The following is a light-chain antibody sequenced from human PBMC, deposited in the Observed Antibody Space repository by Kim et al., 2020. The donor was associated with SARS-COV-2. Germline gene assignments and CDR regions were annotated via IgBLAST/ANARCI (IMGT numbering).Light chain of an antibody. Sequence: QSVLTQPPSTSGTPGQRVTISCSGSSSNVGRHFVNWYKQLPGTAPKVFIYNDNQRPSGVPNRFSGSRSGTSASLAISGLQSEDEADYYCATWDVSLNGWVFGGGTKVTVL. J-gene: IGLJ3*02. CDR3: ATWDVSLNGWV. CDR1: SSNVGRHF. CDR2: NDN. V-gene: IGLV1-44*01.